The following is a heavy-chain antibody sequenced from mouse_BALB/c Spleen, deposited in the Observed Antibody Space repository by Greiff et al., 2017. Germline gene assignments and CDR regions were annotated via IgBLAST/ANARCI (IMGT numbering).Heavy chain of an antibody. V-gene: IGHV5-9-4*01. D-gene: IGHD2-1*01. CDR1: GFTFSSYA. CDR2: ISSGGSYT. CDR3: ARGGNYVFYYFDY. J-gene: IGHJ2*01. Sequence: EVHLVESGGGLVKPGGSLKLSCAASGFTFSSYAMSWVRQYPEKRLEWVAEISSGGSYTYYPDTVTGRFTISRDNAKNTLYLEMSSLRSEDTAMYYCARGGNYVFYYFDYWGQGTTLTVSS.